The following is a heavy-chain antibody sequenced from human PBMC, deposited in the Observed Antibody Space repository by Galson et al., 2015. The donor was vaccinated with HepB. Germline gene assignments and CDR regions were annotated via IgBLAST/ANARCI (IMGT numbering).Heavy chain of an antibody. V-gene: IGHV1-69*13. D-gene: IGHD2-2*01. CDR2: FIPIFATA. Sequence: SVKVSCKASGGTISNYAISWVRQAPGQGLEWMGGFIPIFATATYAQKFQGRVTITADESTNTAYMELSSLRSEDTAVYFCAGEWGLPNRDCASTSCYDDGLNVWGQGTTATVSS. CDR3: AGEWGLPNRDCASTSCYDDGLNV. CDR1: GGTISNYA. J-gene: IGHJ6*02.